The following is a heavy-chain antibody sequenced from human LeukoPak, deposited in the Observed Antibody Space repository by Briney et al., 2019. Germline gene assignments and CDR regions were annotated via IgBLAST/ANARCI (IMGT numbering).Heavy chain of an antibody. CDR1: GSTFTSYT. CDR2: IIRNFCNA. D-gene: IGHD6-19*01. Sequence: GASGKLSRKSSGSTFTSYTISWRRLPPGQGHELMGGIIRNFCNAKYAQKFQGRITMTADEYTSTAYMELSSLRSGATAVYYCASSIDVGAVAGPSWYDPWGQGTLVTVSS. V-gene: IGHV1-69*13. J-gene: IGHJ5*02. CDR3: ASSIDVGAVAGPSWYDP.